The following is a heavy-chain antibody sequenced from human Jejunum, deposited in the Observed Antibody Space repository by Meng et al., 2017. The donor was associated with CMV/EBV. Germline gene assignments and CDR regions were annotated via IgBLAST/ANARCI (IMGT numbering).Heavy chain of an antibody. CDR1: TYSRHE. Sequence: TYSRHEIGWVRQAAGGGLEWVSYISSSGSVRHYADSEMGRFTVSRDNAKNLLYLQMNSLRAEDTAVYYCTHYFGSGNQPTGGFHFWGQGTVVTVSS. CDR3: THYFGSGNQPTGGFHF. V-gene: IGHV3-48*03. J-gene: IGHJ4*03. D-gene: IGHD3-10*01. CDR2: ISSSGSVR.